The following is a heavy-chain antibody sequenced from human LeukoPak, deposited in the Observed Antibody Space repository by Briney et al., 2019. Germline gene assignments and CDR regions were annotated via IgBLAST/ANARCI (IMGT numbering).Heavy chain of an antibody. CDR3: AKDKVGATTGGYYFDY. CDR1: GFTFSSYG. J-gene: IGHJ4*02. V-gene: IGHV3-30*18. Sequence: GRSLRLSCAASGFTFSSYGMHWVRQAPGKGLEWVAVISYDGSNKYYADSVKGRFTISRDNSKNTLYLQMNSLRAEDTAVHYCAKDKVGATTGGYYFDYWGQGTLVTVSS. D-gene: IGHD1-26*01. CDR2: ISYDGSNK.